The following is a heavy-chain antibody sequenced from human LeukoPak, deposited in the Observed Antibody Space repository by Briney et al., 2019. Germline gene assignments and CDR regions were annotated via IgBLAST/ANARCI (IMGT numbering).Heavy chain of an antibody. V-gene: IGHV3-33*06. D-gene: IGHD5-18*01. Sequence: ERSLRLSCAASGFTFSSYGMHWVRQAPGKGLEWVAVIWYDGSNKYYADSVKGRFTISRDNSKNTLYLQMNSLRAEDTAVYYCAKEFAAYSYGPKAGFDYWGQGTLVTVSS. CDR1: GFTFSSYG. J-gene: IGHJ4*02. CDR3: AKEFAAYSYGPKAGFDY. CDR2: IWYDGSNK.